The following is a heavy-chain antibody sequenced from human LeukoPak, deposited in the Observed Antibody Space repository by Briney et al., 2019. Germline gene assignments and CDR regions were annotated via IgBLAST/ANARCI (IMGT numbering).Heavy chain of an antibody. J-gene: IGHJ3*02. CDR1: GGTFSSYA. D-gene: IGHD3-3*01. Sequence: ASVKVSCKASGGTFSSYAISWVRQAPGQGLEWMGGIIPIFGTANYAQKFQGRVTITTDESTSTAYMELSSLRSEDTAVYYCARGGSRVTIFGVVIIRAFDIWGQGTMVTVSS. CDR2: IIPIFGTA. CDR3: ARGGSRVTIFGVVIIRAFDI. V-gene: IGHV1-69*05.